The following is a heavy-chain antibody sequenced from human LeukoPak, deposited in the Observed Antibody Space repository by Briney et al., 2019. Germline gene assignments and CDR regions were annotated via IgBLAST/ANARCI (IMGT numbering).Heavy chain of an antibody. D-gene: IGHD6-6*01. CDR2: MNPNSGNT. J-gene: IGHJ6*02. Sequence: ASVKVSCKASGYTFTGYYMHWVRQAPGQGLEWMGWMNPNSGNTGYAQKFQGRVTMTRNTSISTAYMELSSLRSEDTAVYYCATLARGMDVWGQGTTVTVSS. V-gene: IGHV1-8*02. CDR3: ATLARGMDV. CDR1: GYTFTGYY.